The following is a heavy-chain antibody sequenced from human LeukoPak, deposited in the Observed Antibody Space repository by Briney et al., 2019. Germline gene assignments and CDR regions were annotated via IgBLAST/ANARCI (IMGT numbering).Heavy chain of an antibody. J-gene: IGHJ6*03. V-gene: IGHV3-33*01. CDR2: IWYDGSNK. D-gene: IGHD2-2*01. CDR1: GFTFSSYG. Sequence: PGRSLRLSRAASGFTFSSYGMHWVRQAPGKGLEWVAVIWYDGSNKYYADSVKGRFTISRDNSKNTLYLQMNSLRAEDTAVYYCARDPAGMDYYYYMDVWGKGTTVTVSS. CDR3: ARDPAGMDYYYYMDV.